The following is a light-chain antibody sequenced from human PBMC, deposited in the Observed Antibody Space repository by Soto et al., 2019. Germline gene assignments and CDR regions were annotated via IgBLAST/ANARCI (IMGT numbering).Light chain of an antibody. V-gene: IGKV1-5*01. J-gene: IGKJ1*01. CDR1: QTISSW. Sequence: DIQMSQSPSTLSGSVGDRVTITCRAGQTISSWLAWYQQKPGKAPKLLIYDASSLESGVPSRFSGSGSGTEFTLTISSLQPDDFATYYCQQYNSYSPTFGQGTMVDIK. CDR3: QQYNSYSPT. CDR2: DAS.